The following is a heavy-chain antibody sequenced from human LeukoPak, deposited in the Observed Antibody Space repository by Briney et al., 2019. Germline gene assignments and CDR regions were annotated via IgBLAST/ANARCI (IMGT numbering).Heavy chain of an antibody. D-gene: IGHD1-26*01. Sequence: SKTRSLTCTVPGGSISSSSYSWGWIRQPPGKGLEGIGGIYYSGSTYYNPSLKSRVTISVDTSKNQFSLKLSSVTAADTAVYYCARQYVGAAYYYYYYMDVWGKGTTVTVSS. CDR3: ARQYVGAAYYYYYYMDV. J-gene: IGHJ6*03. CDR1: GGSISSSSYS. CDR2: IYYSGST. V-gene: IGHV4-39*01.